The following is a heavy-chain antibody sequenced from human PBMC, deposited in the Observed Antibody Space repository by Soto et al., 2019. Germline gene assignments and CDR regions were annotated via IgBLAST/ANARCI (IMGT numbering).Heavy chain of an antibody. CDR2: ISGYNGDT. V-gene: IGHV1-18*01. Sequence: ASVKVSCKASGYTFTRYGISWVRQAPGQGLEWMGWISGYNGDTKYAQKFQGRVTMTTDTSTSTAHMEVRSLRFDATAVYYCEGRGTPIDYWGQGTLVTVSS. CDR1: GYTFTRYG. J-gene: IGHJ4*02. D-gene: IGHD3-16*01. CDR3: EGRGTPIDY.